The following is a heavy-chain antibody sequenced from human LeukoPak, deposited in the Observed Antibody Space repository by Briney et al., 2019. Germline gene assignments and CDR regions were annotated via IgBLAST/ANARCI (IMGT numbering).Heavy chain of an antibody. CDR2: ISSSGSTI. V-gene: IGHV3-48*04. Sequence: GGTLRLSCAASGFTFSSHGMNWVRQAPGKGLEWVSYISSSGSTIYYADSVKGRFTISRDNAKNSLYLQMNSLRAEDTAVYYCAELGITMIGGVWGKGTTVTISS. J-gene: IGHJ6*04. CDR1: GFTFSSHG. CDR3: AELGITMIGGV. D-gene: IGHD3-10*02.